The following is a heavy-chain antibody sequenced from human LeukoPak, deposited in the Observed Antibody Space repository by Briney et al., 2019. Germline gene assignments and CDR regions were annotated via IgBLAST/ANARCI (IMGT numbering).Heavy chain of an antibody. V-gene: IGHV1-46*04. CDR3: ARDPPGRPYSSSSYG. CDR2: INPSDGST. J-gene: IGHJ4*02. CDR1: GYTFTSYY. D-gene: IGHD6-6*01. Sequence: ASVKVSCKASGYTFTSYYMHWVRQAPGQGPEWMGIINPSDGSTTYAQKLQGRVTITADKSTSTAYMELSSLRSEDTAVYYCARDPPGRPYSSSSYGWGQGTLVTVSS.